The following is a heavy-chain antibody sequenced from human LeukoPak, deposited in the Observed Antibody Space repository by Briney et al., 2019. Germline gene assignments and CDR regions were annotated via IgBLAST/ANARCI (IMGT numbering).Heavy chain of an antibody. CDR1: GXTFSSYW. Sequence: GGSLRLSCAASGXTFSSYWMHWVRQAPGKGLVWVSRINSDGSSTSYADSVKGRFTISRDNAKNTLYLQMNSLRAEDTAVYYCASAGYYYDSSGYYSYWGQGTLVTVSS. V-gene: IGHV3-74*01. J-gene: IGHJ4*02. CDR3: ASAGYYYDSSGYYSY. D-gene: IGHD3-22*01. CDR2: INSDGSST.